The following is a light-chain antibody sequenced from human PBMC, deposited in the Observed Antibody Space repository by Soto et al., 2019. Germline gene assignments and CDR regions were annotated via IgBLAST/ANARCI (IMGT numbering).Light chain of an antibody. Sequence: DIQMTQSPSTLSASVGDRVTITCRASQSISSWLAWYQQKPGKAPKLLIYDASSLESGVPSRFSGSGSGTEFTLTISSLQPDDFATYHCQQYNSYAATFGQGTKVEIK. CDR3: QQYNSYAAT. CDR2: DAS. V-gene: IGKV1-5*01. CDR1: QSISSW. J-gene: IGKJ1*01.